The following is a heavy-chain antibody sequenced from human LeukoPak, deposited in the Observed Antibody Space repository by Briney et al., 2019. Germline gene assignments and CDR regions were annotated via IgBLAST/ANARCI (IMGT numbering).Heavy chain of an antibody. Sequence: ASVKVSCKASEYTFTNYDINWVRQAPGQGLEWMGWISTYNGNTNYAQKLQGRVTMTTDTSTSTAYMELRSLISDDAAVYYCARGDDYGDYWGLYWGQGTLVTVSS. CDR1: EYTFTNYD. D-gene: IGHD4-17*01. CDR3: ARGDDYGDYWGLY. V-gene: IGHV1-18*01. CDR2: ISTYNGNT. J-gene: IGHJ4*02.